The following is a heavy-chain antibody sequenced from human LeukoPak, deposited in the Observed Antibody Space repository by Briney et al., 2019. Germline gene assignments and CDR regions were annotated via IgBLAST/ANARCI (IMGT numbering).Heavy chain of an antibody. J-gene: IGHJ3*02. Sequence: VASVKVSCKASGGTFSSYAISWVRQAPGQGLEWMGGIIPIFGTANYAQKFQGRVTITADESTSTAYMELSSLRSEDTAVYYCATADANYDFWSGLGYPTLHAFDIWGQGTMVTVSS. CDR3: ATADANYDFWSGLGYPTLHAFDI. CDR2: IIPIFGTA. V-gene: IGHV1-69*13. CDR1: GGTFSSYA. D-gene: IGHD3-3*01.